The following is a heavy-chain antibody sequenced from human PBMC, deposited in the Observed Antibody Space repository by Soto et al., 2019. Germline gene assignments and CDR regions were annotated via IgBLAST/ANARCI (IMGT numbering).Heavy chain of an antibody. D-gene: IGHD2-15*01. V-gene: IGHV4-59*01. CDR2: ISHSGNT. CDR1: GGSIISGY. CDR3: AGLRGYAGSPIDY. J-gene: IGHJ4*02. Sequence: SETLSLTCTVSGGSIISGYWSWIRQPPGKGLEWIGYISHSGNTNYNPSVKSRVTLSVDTPKNQFSLRLSSVTTADTAVYYCAGLRGYAGSPIDYWGQGTLVTV.